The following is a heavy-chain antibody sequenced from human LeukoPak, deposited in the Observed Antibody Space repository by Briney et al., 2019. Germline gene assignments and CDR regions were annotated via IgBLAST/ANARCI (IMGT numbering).Heavy chain of an antibody. CDR3: ARWKSWVDAFDI. D-gene: IGHD1-1*01. Sequence: MASETLSLTCTVSGGSISSGGYSWSWIRQHPGKGLEWIGYIYYSGSTYYNPSLKSRVTISVDTSKNQFSLKLSSVTAADTAVYYCARWKSWVDAFDIWGQGTMVTVSS. CDR1: GGSISSGGYS. CDR2: IYYSGST. V-gene: IGHV4-31*03. J-gene: IGHJ3*02.